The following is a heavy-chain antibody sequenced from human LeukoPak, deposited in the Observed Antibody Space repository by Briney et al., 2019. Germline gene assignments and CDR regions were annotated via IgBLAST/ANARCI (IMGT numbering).Heavy chain of an antibody. CDR1: GFTFSSYW. V-gene: IGHV3-74*01. Sequence: PGGSLRLSCAASGFTFSSYWMQWVRRVPGRGPVWVSRINSDGINPVYAHFVKGRFIVSRDNAKSTMYLQMNSLRDEDTAVYYCARETELPWLPVYWGQGALVTVSS. D-gene: IGHD5-18*01. CDR3: ARETELPWLPVY. CDR2: INSDGINP. J-gene: IGHJ4*02.